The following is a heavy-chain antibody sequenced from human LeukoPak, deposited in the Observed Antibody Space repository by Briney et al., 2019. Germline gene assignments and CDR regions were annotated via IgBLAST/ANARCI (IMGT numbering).Heavy chain of an antibody. Sequence: ASVKVSCKASGYTFTSYGISWVRQAPGQGLEWMGWVSAYNGNTNYAQKLQGRVTMTTDTSTSTAYMELRSLRSDDTAVYYCARLSLGIFGVVIQYGMDVWGQGTTVTVSS. CDR3: ARLSLGIFGVVIQYGMDV. J-gene: IGHJ6*02. V-gene: IGHV1-18*01. D-gene: IGHD3-3*01. CDR2: VSAYNGNT. CDR1: GYTFTSYG.